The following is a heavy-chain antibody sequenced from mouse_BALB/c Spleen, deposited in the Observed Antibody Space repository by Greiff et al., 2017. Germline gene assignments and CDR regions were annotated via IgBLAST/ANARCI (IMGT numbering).Heavy chain of an antibody. V-gene: IGHV5-4*02. J-gene: IGHJ3*01. Sequence: EVQGVEPGGGLVKPGGSLKLSCAASGFTFSDYYMYWVRQTPEKRLEWVATISDGGSYTYYPDSVKERFTIARDNAKNNLYLQMSSLKSEDTAMYYCARDTDYDQAAWFAYWGQGTLVTVSA. CDR1: GFTFSDYY. D-gene: IGHD2-4*01. CDR2: ISDGGSYT. CDR3: ARDTDYDQAAWFAY.